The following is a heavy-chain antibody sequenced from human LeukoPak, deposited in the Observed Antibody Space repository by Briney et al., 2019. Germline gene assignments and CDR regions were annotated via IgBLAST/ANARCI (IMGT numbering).Heavy chain of an antibody. CDR3: ARGLSDGITMIGEAFDI. Sequence: SETLSLTCTVSGGSISSYYWSWIRQPPGKGLEWIGEINHSGSTNYNPSLKSRVTISVDTSKNQFSLKLSSVTAADTAVYYCARGLSDGITMIGEAFDIWGQGTMVTVSS. D-gene: IGHD3-22*01. CDR1: GGSISSYY. CDR2: INHSGST. J-gene: IGHJ3*02. V-gene: IGHV4-34*01.